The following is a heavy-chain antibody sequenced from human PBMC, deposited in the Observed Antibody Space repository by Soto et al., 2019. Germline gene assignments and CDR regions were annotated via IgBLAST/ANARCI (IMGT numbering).Heavy chain of an antibody. CDR3: ARAGRGYYYGMDV. CDR1: GFTFSSYE. D-gene: IGHD3-10*01. Sequence: QTGGSLRLSCAASGFTFSSYEMNWVRQAPGKGLEWVSYISSSGSTIYYADSVKGRFTISRDNAKNSLYLQMNSLRAEDTAVYYCARAGRGYYYGMDVWGQGTTVTVSS. V-gene: IGHV3-48*03. J-gene: IGHJ6*02. CDR2: ISSSGSTI.